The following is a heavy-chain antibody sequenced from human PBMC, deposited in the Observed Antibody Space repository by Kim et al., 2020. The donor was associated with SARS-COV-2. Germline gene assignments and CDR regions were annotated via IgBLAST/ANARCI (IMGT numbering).Heavy chain of an antibody. D-gene: IGHD3-10*01. CDR1: GFTFSNYW. V-gene: IGHV3-7*03. CDR3: ATSMVRAGYDY. Sequence: GGSLRLSCVASGFTFSNYWMAWVRQAPGKGLEWVANMNLGGSEKGYMDSVRGRFTISGDNAKNSVFLQMNSLRAEDSAVYYCATSMVRAGYDYWGQGTLVTVSS. J-gene: IGHJ4*02. CDR2: MNLGGSEK.